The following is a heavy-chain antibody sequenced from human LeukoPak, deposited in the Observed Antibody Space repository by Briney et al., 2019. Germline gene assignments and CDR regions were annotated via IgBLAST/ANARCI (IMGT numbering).Heavy chain of an antibody. V-gene: IGHV3-23*01. CDR3: AKGKWSDN. CDR1: GFTFSNYD. CDR2: TSGSGGRT. Sequence: GGFLRLSCAASGFTFSNYDMSWVRQAPGKGLEWVSATSGSGGRTYYADSVKGRFTISRDNSRNTLYLQMNSLRAEDTAVYYCAKGKWSDNWGQGTLVTVSS. J-gene: IGHJ5*02.